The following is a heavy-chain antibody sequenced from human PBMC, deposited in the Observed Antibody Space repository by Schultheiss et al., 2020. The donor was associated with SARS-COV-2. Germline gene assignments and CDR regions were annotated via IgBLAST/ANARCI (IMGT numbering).Heavy chain of an antibody. CDR3: ARDGYYYDSSGHPTEY. CDR2: INPNSGGT. D-gene: IGHD3-22*01. Sequence: SVTVSFQASGSTFTGYYMHWVLQAPGQGLEWMGWINPNSGGTNYAQKFQGRVTMTRDTSISTAYMELSRLRSDDTAVYYCARDGYYYDSSGHPTEYWGQGTLVTVSS. V-gene: IGHV1-2*02. J-gene: IGHJ4*02. CDR1: GSTFTGYY.